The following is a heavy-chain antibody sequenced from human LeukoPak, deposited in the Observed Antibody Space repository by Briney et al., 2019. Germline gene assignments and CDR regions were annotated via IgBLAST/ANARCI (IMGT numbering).Heavy chain of an antibody. Sequence: PGGSLILSCAASGFTFSSDAMSWVRQAPGKGLEWVSTIRGSGGTTYYADSVKGRFTISRDNSKSTLYLQMNSLRAEDTAVYYCAKDSQDSRGYTHFDYWGQGTLVTVSS. D-gene: IGHD3-22*01. J-gene: IGHJ4*02. CDR2: IRGSGGTT. CDR3: AKDSQDSRGYTHFDY. CDR1: GFTFSSDA. V-gene: IGHV3-23*01.